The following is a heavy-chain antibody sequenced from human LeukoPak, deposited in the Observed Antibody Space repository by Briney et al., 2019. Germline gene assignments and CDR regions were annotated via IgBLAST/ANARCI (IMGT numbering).Heavy chain of an antibody. CDR3: AREGRDYGGNANYYYGMDV. J-gene: IGHJ6*02. Sequence: ASVKVSCKASGYTFTSYDINWVRQATGQGLEWMGWMNPNSGNIGYAQKFQGRVTMTRNTSISTAYMELSSLRSEDTAVYYCAREGRDYGGNANYYYGMDVWGQGTTVTVSS. V-gene: IGHV1-8*01. D-gene: IGHD4-23*01. CDR1: GYTFTSYD. CDR2: MNPNSGNI.